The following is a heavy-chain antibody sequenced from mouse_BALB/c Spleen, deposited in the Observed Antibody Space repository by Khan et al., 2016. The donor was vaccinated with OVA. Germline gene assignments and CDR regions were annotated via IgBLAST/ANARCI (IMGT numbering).Heavy chain of an antibody. D-gene: IGHD2-13*01. J-gene: IGHJ4*01. CDR3: ASRGSASYGDYGGAMEY. CDR2: INTYSGEP. Sequence: QIQLVQSGPELKKPGETVRISCKASGYTFTNSGIQWVQKMPGKGLKWIGWINTYSGEPKYAEDFKGRFAFSLEISVSTTYLQITNLKNEDTATYVGASRGSASYGDYGGAMEYWGQGTSVTVSS. CDR1: GYTFTNSG. V-gene: IGHV9-4*02.